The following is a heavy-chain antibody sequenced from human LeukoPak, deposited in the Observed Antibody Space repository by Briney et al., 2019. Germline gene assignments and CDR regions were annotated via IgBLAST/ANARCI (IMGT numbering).Heavy chain of an antibody. D-gene: IGHD3-3*01. CDR1: GYTFTSYA. V-gene: IGHV1-3*01. CDR3: ARGGGFLEWSSLDY. CDR2: INAGNGNT. J-gene: IGHJ4*02. Sequence: GASVKVSCKASGYTFTSYAMHWVRQAPGQGLEWMGWINAGNGNTKYSQKFQGRVTITRDTSASTAYMELSSLRSEDTAVYYCARGGGFLEWSSLDYWGQGTLVTVSS.